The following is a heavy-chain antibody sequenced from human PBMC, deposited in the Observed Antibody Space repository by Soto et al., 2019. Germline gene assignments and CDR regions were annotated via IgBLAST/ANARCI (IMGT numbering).Heavy chain of an antibody. J-gene: IGHJ6*02. D-gene: IGHD3-9*01. CDR2: IIPIFGTA. CDR3: ASTLNYDILTGYSPYYYYYGMDV. V-gene: IGHV1-69*12. Sequence: QVQLVQSGAEVKKPGSSVKVSCKASGGTFSSYAISWVRQAPGQGLEWMGGIIPIFGTANYAQKFQGRVTLTADESTSTAYMELSSLRSEDTAVYYCASTLNYDILTGYSPYYYYYGMDVWGQGTTVTVSS. CDR1: GGTFSSYA.